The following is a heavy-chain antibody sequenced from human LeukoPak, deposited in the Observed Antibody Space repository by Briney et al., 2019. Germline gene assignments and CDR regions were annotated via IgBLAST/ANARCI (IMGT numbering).Heavy chain of an antibody. V-gene: IGHV1-8*03. CDR1: GYTFTSYD. CDR2: MNPNSGNT. CDR3: ARVAVGGVASYYYYMDV. Sequence: ASVKVSCKASGYTFTSYDINWVRQATGPGLEWMGWMNPNSGNTGYAQKFDGRVTITRNTSISTAYMELSSLRSEDAAVYYCARVAVGGVASYYYYMDVWGKGTTVTVSS. D-gene: IGHD6-19*01. J-gene: IGHJ6*03.